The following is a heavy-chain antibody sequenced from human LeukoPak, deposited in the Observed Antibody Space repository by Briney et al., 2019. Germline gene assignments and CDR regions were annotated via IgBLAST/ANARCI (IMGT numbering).Heavy chain of an antibody. CDR3: ARDGGRATIVRGIIIMSVGDF. J-gene: IGHJ4*02. V-gene: IGHV3-30*03. CDR1: GFAFSNYG. D-gene: IGHD3-10*01. CDR2: ISFDGTNK. Sequence: GRSLRLSCAASGFAFSNYGVHWVRQAPGQGLEWVAVISFDGTNKYYADSLKGRFTISRDNSKNTVYLQMNSPRPEDTAVYYCARDGGRATIVRGIIIMSVGDFWGQGALVTVST.